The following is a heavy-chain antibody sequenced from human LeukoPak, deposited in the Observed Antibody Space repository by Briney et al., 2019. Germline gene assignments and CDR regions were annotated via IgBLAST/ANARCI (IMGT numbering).Heavy chain of an antibody. CDR3: AREGTASIDY. CDR1: GFSVSDYW. V-gene: IGHV3-74*01. Sequence: GGSLRLSCAASGFSVSDYWMYWVRQDPGKGLVCVSRLSSDGTNTRYADSVKGRFTMSIDNAKNTVYLQMNSLRAEDTAVYYCAREGTASIDYWGQGSLVTVSS. CDR2: LSSDGTNT. D-gene: IGHD3-10*01. J-gene: IGHJ4*02.